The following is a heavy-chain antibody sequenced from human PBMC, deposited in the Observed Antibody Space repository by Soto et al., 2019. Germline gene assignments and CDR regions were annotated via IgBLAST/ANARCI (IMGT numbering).Heavy chain of an antibody. CDR2: IIPIFGTA. Sequence: GASVKVSCKASGGTFSSYAISWVRQAPGQGLEWMGGIIPIFGTANYAQKFQGRVTITADEPTSTAYMELSSLRSEDTAVYYCARDSRGDRDGYGADEYYFDYWGQGTLVTVSS. V-gene: IGHV1-69*13. CDR3: ARDSRGDRDGYGADEYYFDY. D-gene: IGHD5-12*01. CDR1: GGTFSSYA. J-gene: IGHJ4*02.